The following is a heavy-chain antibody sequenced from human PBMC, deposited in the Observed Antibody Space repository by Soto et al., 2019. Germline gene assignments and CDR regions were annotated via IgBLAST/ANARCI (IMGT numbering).Heavy chain of an antibody. CDR1: GFTFSGSA. V-gene: IGHV3-73*02. J-gene: IGHJ3*02. Sequence: VQLVESGGGLVQPGGSLKLSCAASGFTFSGSAMHWVRQASGKGLEWVGRIRSKANSYATAYAASVKGRFTISRDDSKNTAYLQMNSLKTEDTAVYYCTSWVAQYYYDSSGTAFDIWGQGTMVTVSS. D-gene: IGHD3-22*01. CDR3: TSWVAQYYYDSSGTAFDI. CDR2: IRSKANSYAT.